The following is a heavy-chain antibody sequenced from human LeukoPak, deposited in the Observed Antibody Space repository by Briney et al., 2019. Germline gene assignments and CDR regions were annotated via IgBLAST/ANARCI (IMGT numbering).Heavy chain of an antibody. CDR2: IYYSGST. Sequence: SETLSLTCTVSGGSISSSSYYWGWIRQPPGKGLEWIGSIYYSGSTYYNPSLKSRVTISVDTSKNQFTLKLSSLTAADTAVYYCARGAPPQNWGQGTLVTVSS. CDR1: GGSISSSSYY. J-gene: IGHJ4*02. CDR3: ARGAPPQN. V-gene: IGHV4-39*01.